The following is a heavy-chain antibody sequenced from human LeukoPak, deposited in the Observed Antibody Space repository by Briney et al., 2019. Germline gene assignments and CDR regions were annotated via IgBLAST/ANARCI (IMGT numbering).Heavy chain of an antibody. Sequence: PSETLSLTCAVSGGSISSGGYSWSWIRQPPGKGLEWIGEIYHSGSTNYNPSLKSRVTISVDKSKNQFSLKLSSVTAADTAVYYCARALSGSDYWGQGTLVTVSS. D-gene: IGHD1-26*01. CDR2: IYHSGST. CDR1: GGSISSGGYS. V-gene: IGHV4-30-2*01. J-gene: IGHJ4*02. CDR3: ARALSGSDY.